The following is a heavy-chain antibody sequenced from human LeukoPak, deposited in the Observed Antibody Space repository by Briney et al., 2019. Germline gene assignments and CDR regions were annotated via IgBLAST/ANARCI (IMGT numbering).Heavy chain of an antibody. D-gene: IGHD3-22*01. CDR3: ARESSGLFDY. Sequence: PGGSLRLSCAASGFTFSTYAMHWVRQAPGKGLEWVAVIWYDGSNKYYADSVKGRFTISRDNSKNTLYLQMNSLRAEDTAVYYCARESSGLFDYWGQGTLVTVSS. CDR2: IWYDGSNK. CDR1: GFTFSTYA. V-gene: IGHV3-33*01. J-gene: IGHJ4*02.